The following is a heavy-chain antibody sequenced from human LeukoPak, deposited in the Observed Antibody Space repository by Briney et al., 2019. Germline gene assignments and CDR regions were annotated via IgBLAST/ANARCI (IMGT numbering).Heavy chain of an antibody. CDR2: INHSGST. Sequence: SETLSLTCAVYGGSFSGYYWSWIRQPPGKGLEWIGEINHSGSTNYNPSLKSRVTISVDTSKNQFSLKLSSVTAADTAVYYCARTLLLWYHAFDIWGQGTMVTVSS. CDR1: GGSFSGYY. CDR3: ARTLLLWYHAFDI. J-gene: IGHJ3*02. D-gene: IGHD3-10*01. V-gene: IGHV4-34*01.